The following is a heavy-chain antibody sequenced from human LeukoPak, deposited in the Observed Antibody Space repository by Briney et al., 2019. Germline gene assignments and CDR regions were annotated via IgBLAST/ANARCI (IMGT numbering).Heavy chain of an antibody. V-gene: IGHV3-66*01. J-gene: IGHJ4*02. CDR3: ATSRYYYDSSVYYPAGFGY. CDR2: IYSGGST. D-gene: IGHD3-22*01. CDR1: GFTVSSNY. Sequence: PGGSLRLSCAASGFTVSSNYMSWVRQAPGKGLEWVSVIYSGGSTYYADSVKGRFTISRDNSKNTLYLQMNSLRAEDTAVYYCATSRYYYDSSVYYPAGFGYWGQGTLVTVSS.